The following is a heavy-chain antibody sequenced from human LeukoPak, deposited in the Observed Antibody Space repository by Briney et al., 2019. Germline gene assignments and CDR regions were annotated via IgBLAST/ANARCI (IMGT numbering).Heavy chain of an antibody. CDR1: SGSISSYY. J-gene: IGHJ6*03. D-gene: IGHD6-13*01. V-gene: IGHV4-59*12. CDR2: IYYSGST. Sequence: SETLSLTCTVSSGSISSYYWSWLRQPPGKGLVWIGYIYYSGSTNSNPSLKSRVTISVDTSKNQFSLKLSYVTAADTAVYYCARRDSSWYQGGYYYYYMDVWGKGTTVTVSS. CDR3: ARRDSSWYQGGYYYYYMDV.